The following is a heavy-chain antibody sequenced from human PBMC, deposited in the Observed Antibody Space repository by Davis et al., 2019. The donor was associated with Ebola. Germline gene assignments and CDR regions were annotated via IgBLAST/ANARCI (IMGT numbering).Heavy chain of an antibody. J-gene: IGHJ4*02. V-gene: IGHV1-69*02. CDR1: GGTFSSYT. CDR2: IIPILGIA. Sequence: SVKVSCKASGGTFSSYTISWVRQAPGQGLEWMGRIIPILGIANYAQKFQGRVTITADKSTSTAYMELSSLRSEDTAVYYCARVRGIAAAADFDYWGQGTLVTVSS. CDR3: ARVRGIAAAADFDY. D-gene: IGHD6-13*01.